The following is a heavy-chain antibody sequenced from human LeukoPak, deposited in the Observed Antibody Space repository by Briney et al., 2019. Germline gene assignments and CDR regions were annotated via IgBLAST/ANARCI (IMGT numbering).Heavy chain of an antibody. CDR1: GFTFSSYS. D-gene: IGHD6-19*01. V-gene: IGHV3-21*04. CDR3: AKDHLPGIVVADRDY. J-gene: IGHJ4*02. CDR2: ISSSSSYI. Sequence: GGSLRLSCAGSGFTFSSYSMNWVRQAPGKGLEWVSSISSSSSYIYYADSVRGRFTISRDNSKNTLYLQINSLRAEDTAVYYCAKDHLPGIVVADRDYWGQGTLVTVSS.